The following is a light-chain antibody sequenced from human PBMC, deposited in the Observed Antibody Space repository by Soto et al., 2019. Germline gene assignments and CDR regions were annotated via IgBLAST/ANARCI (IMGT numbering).Light chain of an antibody. CDR1: QSVRSY. CDR2: EAS. Sequence: EIVLTQSPATLSLSPGERATLSCRASQSVRSYLAWYQQKPGQAPRLLIYEASNRATGIPSRFSGSGSGTDFTLTISSLEPEDFAVYYCQQRSDWPLTFGGGIKVELK. J-gene: IGKJ4*01. CDR3: QQRSDWPLT. V-gene: IGKV3-11*01.